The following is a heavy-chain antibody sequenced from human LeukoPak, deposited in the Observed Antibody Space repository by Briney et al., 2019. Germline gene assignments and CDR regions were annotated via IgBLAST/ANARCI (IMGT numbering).Heavy chain of an antibody. CDR3: AKDYDFWSGLDY. V-gene: IGHV3-30*18. J-gene: IGHJ4*02. CDR2: ISYDGSNK. CDR1: GFTFSSYA. D-gene: IGHD3-3*01. Sequence: GGSLRLSCAASGFTFSSYAMSWVRQAPGKGLEWVAVISYDGSNKYYADSVKGRFTISRDNSKNTLYLQMNSLRAEDTAVYYCAKDYDFWSGLDYWGQGTLVTVSS.